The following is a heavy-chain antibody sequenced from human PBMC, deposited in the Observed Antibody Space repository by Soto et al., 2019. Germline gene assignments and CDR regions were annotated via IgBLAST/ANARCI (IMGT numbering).Heavy chain of an antibody. CDR3: TKVSGFWNGHFDY. J-gene: IGHJ4*02. D-gene: IGHD3-3*01. CDR1: GFAFRSYA. V-gene: IGHV3-23*01. CDR2: ISGSADST. Sequence: DVQLSESGGDLVQPGGSVRLSCAASGFAFRSYAMTWVRQAPGKGLAWVSLISGSADSTHYSDSVKGRFTISRDNSNRAVYLQMDSLRIEYTAIYYCTKVSGFWNGHFDYWGQGALVTVSS.